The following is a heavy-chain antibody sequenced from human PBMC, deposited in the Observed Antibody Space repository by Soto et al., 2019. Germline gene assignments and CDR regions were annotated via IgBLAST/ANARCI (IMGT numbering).Heavy chain of an antibody. CDR2: IYWDDDK. CDR1: GFSLSTSGVG. D-gene: IGHD6-6*01. CDR3: AHSRPPRLLDY. Sequence: QITLKESGPTLVKPTQTLTLTCTFSGFSLSTSGVGVGWIRQPPGKALEWLALIYWDDDKRYSSSLNSRLTITKDTSKNQVVLTMTNMDPEDTATYYCAHSRPPRLLDYWGRGTLVTVSS. V-gene: IGHV2-5*02. J-gene: IGHJ4*02.